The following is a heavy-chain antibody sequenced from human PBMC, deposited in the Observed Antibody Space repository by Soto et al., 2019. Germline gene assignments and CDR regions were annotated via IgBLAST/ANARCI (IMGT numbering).Heavy chain of an antibody. CDR3: AKGAIAARAGKWFNP. CDR2: ISGSGART. V-gene: IGHV3-23*01. J-gene: IGHJ5*02. D-gene: IGHD6-6*01. Sequence: EVQVLESEGGLVQPRGSLRLSCTASGFTFTTYSMSWVRQAPGKGLEWVSGISGSGARTYYADSVKGRFTISRDNSGNTVHLQMSSLRAEDTATYYCAKGAIAARAGKWFNPWGQGTLVTVSS. CDR1: GFTFTTYS.